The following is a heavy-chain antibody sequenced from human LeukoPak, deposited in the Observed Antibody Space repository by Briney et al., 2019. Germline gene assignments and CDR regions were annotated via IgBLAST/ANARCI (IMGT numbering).Heavy chain of an antibody. CDR3: AKAYYYDSSGYYYLQSCAFDI. V-gene: IGHV3-23*01. Sequence: GGSLRLSCAASGFTFSSYAMSWVRQAPGKGLEWVSAISGSGGRTYYADSVKGRFTISRDNSKNTLYLQMNSLRAEDTAVYYCAKAYYYDSSGYYYLQSCAFDIWGQGTMVTVSS. J-gene: IGHJ3*02. D-gene: IGHD3-22*01. CDR2: ISGSGGRT. CDR1: GFTFSSYA.